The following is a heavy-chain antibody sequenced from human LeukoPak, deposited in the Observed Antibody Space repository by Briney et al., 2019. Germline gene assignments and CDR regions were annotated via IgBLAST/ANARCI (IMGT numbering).Heavy chain of an antibody. Sequence: PGRSLRLSCAASGFTFSSYGMHWVRQAPGKGLEWVAVISYDGNNKYYADSVKGRFTISRDNSKNTLYLQMNSLRAEDTAMYYCAKDRGGWGQGTLVTVSS. J-gene: IGHJ4*02. CDR2: ISYDGNNK. V-gene: IGHV3-30*18. CDR1: GFTFSSYG. D-gene: IGHD3-16*01. CDR3: AKDRGG.